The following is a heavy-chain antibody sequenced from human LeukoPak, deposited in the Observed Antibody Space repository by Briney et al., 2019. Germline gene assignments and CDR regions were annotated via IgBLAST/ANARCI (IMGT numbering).Heavy chain of an antibody. CDR2: IYTSGST. Sequence: PSETLSLTCTVSGGSISSYYWSWIRQPAGKGLEWIGRIYTSGSTNYNPSHKSRVTMSVDTSKNQFSLKLSSVTAADTAVYYCARGRYSNLKGGWFDPWGQGTLVTVSS. J-gene: IGHJ5*02. CDR3: ARGRYSNLKGGWFDP. CDR1: GGSISSYY. V-gene: IGHV4-4*07. D-gene: IGHD4-11*01.